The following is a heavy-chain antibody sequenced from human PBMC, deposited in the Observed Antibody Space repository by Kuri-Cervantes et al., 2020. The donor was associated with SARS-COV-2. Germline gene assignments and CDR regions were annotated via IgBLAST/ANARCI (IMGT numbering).Heavy chain of an antibody. V-gene: IGHV3-53*01. CDR1: GFTVSSNY. Sequence: GESLKISCAASGFTVSSNYMSWVRQAPGKGLEWVSVIYSGGSTYYADSVKGRFTISRDNSKNTLYLQMNSLRAEDTAVYYCARSSLGYCSGGSCSNWFDPWGQGTLVTVSS. J-gene: IGHJ5*02. CDR2: IYSGGST. D-gene: IGHD2-15*01. CDR3: ARSSLGYCSGGSCSNWFDP.